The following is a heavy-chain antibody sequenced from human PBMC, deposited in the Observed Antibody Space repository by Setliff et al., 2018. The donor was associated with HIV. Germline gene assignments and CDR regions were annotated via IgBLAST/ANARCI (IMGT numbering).Heavy chain of an antibody. Sequence: SETLSLTCTVSNGSISGYYWSWIRQSPGKGLEWIGYIYSSGSTNYQPSLKSRVTMSIDTSNNQFSLKLTSLTAADTAVYYCARAWAMQQLVPGYWGQGTLVTVSS. CDR2: IYSSGST. CDR1: NGSISGYY. J-gene: IGHJ4*02. CDR3: ARAWAMQQLVPGY. D-gene: IGHD6-6*01. V-gene: IGHV4-4*09.